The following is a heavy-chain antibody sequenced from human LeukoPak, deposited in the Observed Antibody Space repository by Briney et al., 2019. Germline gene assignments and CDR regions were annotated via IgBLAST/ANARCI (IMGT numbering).Heavy chain of an antibody. CDR3: AKDRHYDSSGYFDY. J-gene: IGHJ4*02. Sequence: AGGSLRLSCAASGFTLDDYAMHWVRQAPGKGLEWVSLISGDGGSTYYADSVKGRFTISRDNSKNSLYLQMNSLRTEDTALYYCAKDRHYDSSGYFDYWGQGTLVTVSS. CDR2: ISGDGGST. V-gene: IGHV3-43*02. CDR1: GFTLDDYA. D-gene: IGHD3-22*01.